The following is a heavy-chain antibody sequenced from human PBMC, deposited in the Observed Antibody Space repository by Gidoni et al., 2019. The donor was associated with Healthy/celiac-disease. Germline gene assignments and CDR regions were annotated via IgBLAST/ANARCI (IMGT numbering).Heavy chain of an antibody. Sequence: QLQLQESGPGLVKPSETLSLTCTVSGGSISSSSYYWGWIRQPPGKGLEWIGSIYYSGSTYYNPSLKSRVTISVDTSKNQFSLKLSSVTAADTAVYYCARVGGYDILTGSPQLDYWGQGTLVTVSS. D-gene: IGHD3-9*01. V-gene: IGHV4-39*01. CDR1: GGSISSSSYY. CDR2: IYYSGST. CDR3: ARVGGYDILTGSPQLDY. J-gene: IGHJ4*02.